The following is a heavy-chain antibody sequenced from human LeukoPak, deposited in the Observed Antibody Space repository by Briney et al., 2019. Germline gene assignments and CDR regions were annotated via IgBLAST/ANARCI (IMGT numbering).Heavy chain of an antibody. CDR2: INSKTDGGTT. CDR3: TTDTPYTWNDGLSY. Sequence: PGGSLRLSCAASGFTFSNAWMSWVRQAPGKGLEWVGRINSKTDGGTTDYAAPVKGRFTISRDDSKNTLYLQMNSLNTEDTAVYYCTTDTPYTWNDGLSYWGQGTLVTVSS. V-gene: IGHV3-15*01. CDR1: GFTFSNAW. D-gene: IGHD1-20*01. J-gene: IGHJ4*02.